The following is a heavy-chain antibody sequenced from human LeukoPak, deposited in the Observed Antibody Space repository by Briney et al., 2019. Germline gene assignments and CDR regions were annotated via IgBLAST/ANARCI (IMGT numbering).Heavy chain of an antibody. J-gene: IGHJ4*02. Sequence: RAPRLSCAASGFTFSSYGMHGVRQAPGKGLDWAAVIWEDGVNKTYADSLKARFTVSRDNSRNPVSLQMSKLRAEGTAVYYCARDLHGDYVVSFDYWGQGTLVSVS. CDR2: IWEDGVNK. V-gene: IGHV3-33*01. D-gene: IGHD3-16*01. CDR3: ARDLHGDYVVSFDY. CDR1: GFTFSSYG.